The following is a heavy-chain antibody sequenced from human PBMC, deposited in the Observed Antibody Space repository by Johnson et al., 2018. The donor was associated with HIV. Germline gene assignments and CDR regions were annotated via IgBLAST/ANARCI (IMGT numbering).Heavy chain of an antibody. CDR3: AGGGGCGGDCYSGYDAFDI. Sequence: VQVVESGGGVVQPGRSLRLSCVASGFTFNSYAMHWVRQAPGKGLEWVAVISSDGSNNYYADSVKGRFTISRDNSKNTLYLQMNSLRDEDTAGYYCAGGGGCGGDCYSGYDAFDIWGQGTMVTV. V-gene: IGHV3-30*04. J-gene: IGHJ3*02. D-gene: IGHD2-21*01. CDR1: GFTFNSYA. CDR2: ISSDGSNN.